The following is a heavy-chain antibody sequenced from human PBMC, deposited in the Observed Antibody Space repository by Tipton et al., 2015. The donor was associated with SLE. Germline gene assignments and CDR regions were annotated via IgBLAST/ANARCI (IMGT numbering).Heavy chain of an antibody. CDR3: ASYGGSSWGDAFDI. CDR2: IYYSGST. D-gene: IGHD6-13*01. CDR1: GGSISSYY. V-gene: IGHV4-59*12. Sequence: TLSLTCTVSGGSISSYYWSWIRQTPGKGLEWIGYIYYSGSTNYNPSLKSRVTISVDTSKNQFSLKLSSVTAADTAVYYCASYGGSSWGDAFDIWGQGTMVSVSS. J-gene: IGHJ3*02.